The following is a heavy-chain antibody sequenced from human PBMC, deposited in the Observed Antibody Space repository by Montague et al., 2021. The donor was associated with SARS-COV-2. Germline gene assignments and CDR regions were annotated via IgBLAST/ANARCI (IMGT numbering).Heavy chain of an antibody. CDR2: VTGSGGT. CDR1: GGSFNSYS. Sequence: SETLSLTCAVYGGSFNSYSWSWIRQSPGKGPEWIGEVTGSGGTIYRASLRSRVSISVDTSRNQFSLRLTSVSASDTAVYHCVRVNKGFYQYPGGLEWFDPWGQGTLVIVSS. J-gene: IGHJ5*02. V-gene: IGHV4-34*01. D-gene: IGHD1/OR15-1a*01. CDR3: VRVNKGFYQYPGGLEWFDP.